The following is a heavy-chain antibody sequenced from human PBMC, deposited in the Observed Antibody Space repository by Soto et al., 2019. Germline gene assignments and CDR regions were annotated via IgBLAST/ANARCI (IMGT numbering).Heavy chain of an antibody. CDR2: ISGSGGST. V-gene: IGHV3-23*01. J-gene: IGHJ4*02. D-gene: IGHD3-9*01. Sequence: GGSLRLSCAASGFTFSSYAMSWVRQAPGKGLEWVSAISGSGGSTYYADSVKGRFTISRDNSKNTLYLQMNSLRAEDTAVYYCAKEGYYYDILTGYPSFDYWGQGTLVTVLL. CDR1: GFTFSSYA. CDR3: AKEGYYYDILTGYPSFDY.